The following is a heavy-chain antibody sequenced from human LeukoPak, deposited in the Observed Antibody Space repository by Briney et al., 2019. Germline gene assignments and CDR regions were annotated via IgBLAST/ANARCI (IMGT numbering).Heavy chain of an antibody. CDR3: ARDGGIPTYYYGSGSYYSDY. D-gene: IGHD3-10*01. J-gene: IGHJ4*02. CDR2: ISYDGSNK. Sequence: GRSLRLSCAASGFTFSSYAMHWVRQAPGKGLEWVAVISYDGSNKYYADSVKGRFTISRDNSKNTLYLQMNSLRAEDTAVYYCARDGGIPTYYYGSGSYYSDYWGQGTLVTVSS. CDR1: GFTFSSYA. V-gene: IGHV3-30-3*01.